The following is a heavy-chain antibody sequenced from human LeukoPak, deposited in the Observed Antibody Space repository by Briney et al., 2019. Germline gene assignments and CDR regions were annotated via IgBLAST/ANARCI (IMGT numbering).Heavy chain of an antibody. Sequence: PSETLSLTCTVSGGSTNTYYWSWIRQPPGKGLEWIGYIYHSGSTNYNPSLKSRVTISADTSKDQFSLKLASVTAADTAVYYCATGYSSTWYYFDYWGQGTLVTVSS. J-gene: IGHJ4*02. CDR3: ATGYSSTWYYFDY. V-gene: IGHV4-59*01. CDR1: GGSTNTYY. D-gene: IGHD6-13*01. CDR2: IYHSGST.